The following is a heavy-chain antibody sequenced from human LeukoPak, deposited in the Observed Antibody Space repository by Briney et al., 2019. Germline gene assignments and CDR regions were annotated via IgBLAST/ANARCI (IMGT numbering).Heavy chain of an antibody. D-gene: IGHD2-2*01. J-gene: IGHJ5*02. CDR3: ASTNCSSASCYGANWFDP. CDR1: GGSISSGDYY. Sequence: SETLSLTCSVSGGSISSGDYYWSWIRQPPGKGLEWIGYIYYSGNTFHYNPSLKSRVNISVDTSKNQFSLRLSSVTAVDTAVYYCASTNCSSASCYGANWFDPWGQGTLVTVSS. CDR2: IYYSGNT. V-gene: IGHV4-30-4*08.